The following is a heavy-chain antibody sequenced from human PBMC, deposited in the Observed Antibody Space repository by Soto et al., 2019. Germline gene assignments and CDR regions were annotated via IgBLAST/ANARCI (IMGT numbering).Heavy chain of an antibody. J-gene: IGHJ6*01. CDR1: GFTFSSYA. CDR3: ARDRAVAGINYYYYGMDV. V-gene: IGHV3-30-3*01. D-gene: IGHD6-19*01. Sequence: QVQLVESGGGVVQPGRSLRLSCAASGFTFSSYAMHWVRQAPGKGLEWVAVISYDGSNKYYADSVKGRFTISRDNSKNTLYLQMNSLRAEDTAVYYCARDRAVAGINYYYYGMDVW. CDR2: ISYDGSNK.